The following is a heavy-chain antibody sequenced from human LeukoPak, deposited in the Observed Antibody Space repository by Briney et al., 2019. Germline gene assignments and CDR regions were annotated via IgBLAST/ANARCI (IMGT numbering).Heavy chain of an antibody. D-gene: IGHD3-3*01. CDR3: AREGDPYDFWSGYFEYNWFDP. CDR2: IIPIFGTA. V-gene: IGHV1-69*05. Sequence: SVKVSFKASGGTFSSYAISWVRQAPGQGLEWMGGIIPIFGTANYAQKFQGRVTITTDESTSTAYMELSSLRSEDTAVYYCAREGDPYDFWSGYFEYNWFDPWGQGTLVTVSS. J-gene: IGHJ5*02. CDR1: GGTFSSYA.